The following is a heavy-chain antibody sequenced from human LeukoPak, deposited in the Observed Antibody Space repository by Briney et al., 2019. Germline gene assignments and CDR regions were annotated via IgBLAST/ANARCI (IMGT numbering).Heavy chain of an antibody. V-gene: IGHV4-34*01. CDR2: INHSGST. CDR3: ARVGVGSSSWYFPRHPHIDL. D-gene: IGHD6-13*01. CDR1: GGSISSYY. J-gene: IGHJ2*01. Sequence: PSETLSLTCTVSGGSISSYYWSWIRQPPGKGLEWIGEINHSGSTNYNPSLKSRVTISVDTSKNQFSLKLSSVTAADTAVYYCARVGVGSSSWYFPRHPHIDLWGRGTLVTVSS.